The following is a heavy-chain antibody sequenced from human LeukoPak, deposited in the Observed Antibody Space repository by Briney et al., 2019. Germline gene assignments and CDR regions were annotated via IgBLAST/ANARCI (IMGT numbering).Heavy chain of an antibody. CDR1: GFTFSSYS. CDR2: ISSSSSTI. V-gene: IGHV3-48*04. J-gene: IGHJ4*02. Sequence: GGSLRLSCAASGFTFSSYSMNWVRRAPGKGLEWVSYISSSSSTIYYADSVKGRFTISRDNAKNSLYLQMNSLRAEDTAVYYCARAPIWFGELFWVDYFDYWGQGTLVTVSS. D-gene: IGHD3-10*01. CDR3: ARAPIWFGELFWVDYFDY.